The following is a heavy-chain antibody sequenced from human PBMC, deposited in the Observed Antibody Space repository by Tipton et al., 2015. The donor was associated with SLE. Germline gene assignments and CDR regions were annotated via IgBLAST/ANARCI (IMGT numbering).Heavy chain of an antibody. V-gene: IGHV3-21*01. Sequence: GSLRLSCAASGFTFSSYSMNWVRQAPGKGLEWVSSISSSSSYIYYADSVKGRFTISRDNSKNTLYLQMNSLRAEDTAVYYCARDGEAAAISYWGQGTLVTVSS. CDR3: ARDGEAAAISY. D-gene: IGHD2-2*01. CDR2: ISSSSSYI. CDR1: GFTFSSYS. J-gene: IGHJ4*02.